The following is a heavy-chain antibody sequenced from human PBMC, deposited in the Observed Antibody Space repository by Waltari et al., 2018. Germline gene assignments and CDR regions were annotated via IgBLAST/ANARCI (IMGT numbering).Heavy chain of an antibody. Sequence: QMRLVESGGGVVQPGRSRSLSCAASGFILCDQGMQWVRQAPGKGLQWVATIWYDGSDQKYADSVKGRFTISRDNGQNTLNLQMSGLRVEDTALYYCVRKKAGLMDAFDLWGQGTMVTVSS. J-gene: IGHJ3*01. V-gene: IGHV3-33*01. CDR3: VRKKAGLMDAFDL. CDR1: GFILCDQG. CDR2: IWYDGSDQ.